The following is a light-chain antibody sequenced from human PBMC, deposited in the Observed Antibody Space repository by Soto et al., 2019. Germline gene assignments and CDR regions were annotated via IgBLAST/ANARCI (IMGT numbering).Light chain of an antibody. V-gene: IGKV1-5*03. J-gene: IGKJ1*01. CDR1: QSIRSW. CDR2: KAS. CDR3: QHYNSYSEA. Sequence: DIQMPQPPSTLPASVGARVTVTCRAIQSIRSWLAWYQEKPGKAPKLLIYKASLLETGVPSRFSGSGSGTEFTLTISSLQTDDFGTYYCQHYNSYSEAFGQGTKVDIK.